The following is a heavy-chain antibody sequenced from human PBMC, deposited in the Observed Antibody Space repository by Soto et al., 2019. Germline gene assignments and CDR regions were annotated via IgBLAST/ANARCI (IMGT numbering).Heavy chain of an antibody. V-gene: IGHV4-39*01. J-gene: IGHJ4*02. D-gene: IGHD3-10*01. Sequence: SETLSLTCTVSGGSISSSSYYWGWIRQPPGKGLEWIGSIYYSGSTYYNPSLKSRVTISVDTSKNQFSLKLSSVTAADTAVYYCARIRGVIITDYWGQGTLVTVSS. CDR2: IYYSGST. CDR1: GGSISSSSYY. CDR3: ARIRGVIITDY.